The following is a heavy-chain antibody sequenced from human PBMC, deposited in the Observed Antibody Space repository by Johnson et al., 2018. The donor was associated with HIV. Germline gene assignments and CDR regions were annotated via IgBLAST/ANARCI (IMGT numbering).Heavy chain of an antibody. D-gene: IGHD1-26*01. Sequence: VQLVESGGGVVQPGRSLRLSCAASGFTISSYDIHWFRQLTGKSLEWVSAIGAAGEAYYPGSVKGRFSISRENAKNSVYLQLNDLRAGDMALYYCARDLDLGRQSGAFDIWGQGTMVTVSS. CDR1: GFTISSYD. CDR3: ARDLDLGRQSGAFDI. J-gene: IGHJ3*02. CDR2: IGAAGEA. V-gene: IGHV3-13*01.